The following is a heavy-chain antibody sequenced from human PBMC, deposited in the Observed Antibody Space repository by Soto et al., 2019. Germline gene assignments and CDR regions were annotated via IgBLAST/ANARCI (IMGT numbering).Heavy chain of an antibody. V-gene: IGHV4-34*01. CDR2: IDHSGST. J-gene: IGHJ4*02. CDR1: GGSFSGYF. Sequence: LSETLSLTCAVFGGSFSGYFWSWVRQPPGRGLDWIGEIDHSGSTNYNPSLKSRATISVDTSKNQFSLKLSSVTAADTAVYYCARGRHFYGIDYWGQGALVTVSS. D-gene: IGHD3-10*01. CDR3: ARGRHFYGIDY.